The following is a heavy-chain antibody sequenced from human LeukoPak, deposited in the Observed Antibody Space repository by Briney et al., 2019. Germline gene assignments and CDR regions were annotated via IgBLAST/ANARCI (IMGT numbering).Heavy chain of an antibody. V-gene: IGHV4-39*02. CDR3: ARRGGRGRAFDY. J-gene: IGHJ4*02. D-gene: IGHD1-26*01. CDR1: GASISGGTYY. CDR2: IYYTGST. Sequence: SETLSLTCSVSGASISGGTYYWGWSRQPPGGGGEWIGSIYYTGSTYHPPSLTSLVTLSVDTSKNHFSLKLSSVTAADTAVYYCARRGGRGRAFDYCGQGTLVTVSS.